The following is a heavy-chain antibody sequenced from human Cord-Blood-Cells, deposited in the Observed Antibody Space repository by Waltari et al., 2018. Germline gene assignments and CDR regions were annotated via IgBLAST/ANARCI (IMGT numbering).Heavy chain of an antibody. Sequence: VQLQQWGAGLLKPSETLSLTCAVYGGSFSGYYWSWIRQPPGKGLEWIGEINHSGSTNYNPSLKSRVTISVDTSKNQFSLKLSSVTAADTAVYYCARGRYSSSWYRGKYGYWGQGTLVTVSS. D-gene: IGHD6-13*01. CDR3: ARGRYSSSWYRGKYGY. CDR2: INHSGST. J-gene: IGHJ4*02. CDR1: GGSFSGYY. V-gene: IGHV4-34*01.